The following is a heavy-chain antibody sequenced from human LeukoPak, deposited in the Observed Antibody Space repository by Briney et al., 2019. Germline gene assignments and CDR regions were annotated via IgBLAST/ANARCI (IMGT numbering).Heavy chain of an antibody. V-gene: IGHV1-2*02. D-gene: IGHD1-1*01. CDR2: INPNSGGT. CDR1: GYTFTGYY. CDR3: ARRVSGTFPRLYFDH. J-gene: IGHJ4*02. Sequence: KPGASVKVSCKASGYTFTGYYMHWVRQAPGQGLEWMGWINPNSGGTNYAQKFQGRVTMTRDTSISTAYMELSRLRSDDTAVYYCARRVSGTFPRLYFDHWGQGTLVTVSS.